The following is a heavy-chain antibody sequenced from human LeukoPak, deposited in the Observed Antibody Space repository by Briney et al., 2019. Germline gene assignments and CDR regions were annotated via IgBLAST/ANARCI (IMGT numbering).Heavy chain of an antibody. D-gene: IGHD6-19*01. V-gene: IGHV3-30-3*01. Sequence: GGSLSLSCAASGFTFSSYAMHWVRQAPGKGLEWVAVISYDGSNKYYADSVKGRFTVSRDNSKNTLYLQMNSLRAEDTAVYYCASTGYSSGWGQGTLVTVSS. CDR2: ISYDGSNK. J-gene: IGHJ4*02. CDR1: GFTFSSYA. CDR3: ASTGYSSG.